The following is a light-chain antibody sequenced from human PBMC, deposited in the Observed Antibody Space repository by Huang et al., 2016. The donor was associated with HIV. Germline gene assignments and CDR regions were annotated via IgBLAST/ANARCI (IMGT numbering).Light chain of an antibody. V-gene: IGKV3-11*01. J-gene: IGKJ4*01. CDR1: QSVNTS. CDR2: DAA. Sequence: EIVLTQSPATLSLSPGERATLSCRASQSVNTSLAWYQQKPGKAPRLLIYDAANRATGSPARFSGSGSGTDFTLTISSLEPEDFAVYYCQQRSNRPLTFGGGTKVEIK. CDR3: QQRSNRPLT.